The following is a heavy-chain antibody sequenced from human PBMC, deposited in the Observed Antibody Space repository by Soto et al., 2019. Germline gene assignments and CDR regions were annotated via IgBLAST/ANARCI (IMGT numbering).Heavy chain of an antibody. CDR1: GGTFSSYT. D-gene: IGHD6-19*01. CDR3: ARDQPREEWLVTGSFDY. J-gene: IGHJ4*02. V-gene: IGHV1-69*08. Sequence: QVQLVQSGAEVKKPGSSVKFSCKASGGTFSSYTISWVRQAPGQGLEWMGRIIPILGIANYAQKFQGRVTITADNSTTTAYMELSSLRSEDTAVYYCARDQPREEWLVTGSFDYWGQGTLVTVSS. CDR2: IIPILGIA.